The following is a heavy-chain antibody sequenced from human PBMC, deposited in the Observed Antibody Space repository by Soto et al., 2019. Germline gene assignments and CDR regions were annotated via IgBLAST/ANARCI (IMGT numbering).Heavy chain of an antibody. J-gene: IGHJ4*02. Sequence: GGSLRLSCAASGFTFSSYAMSRVRQAPGKGLEWVSSISGTSDYISYADSVKGRFTISRDNSKNTLYLQMNSLRAEDTAVYYCAKGLYYYDSSGYYHPSYFDSWGQGTLVTVSS. CDR2: ISGTSDYI. CDR3: AKGLYYYDSSGYYHPSYFDS. D-gene: IGHD3-22*01. V-gene: IGHV3-23*01. CDR1: GFTFSSYA.